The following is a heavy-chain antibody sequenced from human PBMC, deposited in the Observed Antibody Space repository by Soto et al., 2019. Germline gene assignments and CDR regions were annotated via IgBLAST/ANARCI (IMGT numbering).Heavy chain of an antibody. V-gene: IGHV4-4*02. J-gene: IGHJ3*02. Sequence: QVQLQESGPGLVKPSGTLSLTCSVSGGSISTNNCWSWVRQSPGKGLEWIGEIYHGRSTNYNPSLLVRITISIDESRDHLPRRLTSLTAADPAIYYCARESGSITVRRPFDIWCQGTLVTVSS. CDR2: IYHGRST. CDR3: ARESGSITVRRPFDI. D-gene: IGHD3-10*01. CDR1: GGSISTNNC.